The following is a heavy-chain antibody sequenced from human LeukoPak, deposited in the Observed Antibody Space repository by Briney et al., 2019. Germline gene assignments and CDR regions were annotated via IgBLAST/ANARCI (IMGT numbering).Heavy chain of an antibody. CDR2: ISSSSSYI. CDR3: ARALDSSGYYFSPGAFDI. J-gene: IGHJ3*02. CDR1: GFTFSSYS. V-gene: IGHV3-21*01. D-gene: IGHD3-22*01. Sequence: PGGSLRLSYAASGFTFSSYSMNWVRQAPGKGLEWVSSISSSSSYIYYADSVKGRFTISRDNAKNSLYLQMNSLRAEDTAVYYCARALDSSGYYFSPGAFDIWGQGTMVTVSS.